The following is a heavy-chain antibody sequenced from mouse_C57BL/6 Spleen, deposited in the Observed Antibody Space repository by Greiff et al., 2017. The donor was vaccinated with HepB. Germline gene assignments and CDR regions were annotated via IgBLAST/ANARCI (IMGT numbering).Heavy chain of an antibody. D-gene: IGHD2-4*01. Sequence: EVKVVESGGGLVKPGGSLKLSCAASGFTFSDYGMHWVRQAPETGLEWVAYISSGSSTIYSADTVKGRFTISRDNAENTLFLQMTSLRSEDTAMYYCARGGLRGFAYWGQGTLVTVSA. CDR1: GFTFSDYG. CDR2: ISSGSSTI. V-gene: IGHV5-17*01. CDR3: ARGGLRGFAY. J-gene: IGHJ3*01.